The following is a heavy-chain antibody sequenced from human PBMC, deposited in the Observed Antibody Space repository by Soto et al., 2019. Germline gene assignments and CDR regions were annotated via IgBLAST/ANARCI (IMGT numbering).Heavy chain of an antibody. J-gene: IGHJ4*02. Sequence: GGSLRLSCAASGFTFSSYAMNWVRQAPGKGLEWVSSVSGGGDDTYYADSVKGRFTISRDNSKNTLYLQMNSLRAQDTAVYFCTKGPIFGVVTHYFDYWGQGTLVTVSS. CDR3: TKGPIFGVVTHYFDY. CDR2: VSGGGDDT. V-gene: IGHV3-23*01. D-gene: IGHD3-3*02. CDR1: GFTFSSYA.